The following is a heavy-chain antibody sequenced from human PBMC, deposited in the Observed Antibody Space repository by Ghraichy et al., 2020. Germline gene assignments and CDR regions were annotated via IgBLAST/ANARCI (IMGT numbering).Heavy chain of an antibody. D-gene: IGHD6-19*01. J-gene: IGHJ6*02. CDR2: ISSSTRYI. Sequence: GESLNISCVASGLMFSPNTMNWVRQAPGKGLEWLSSISSSTRYIYYADSVKGRFTISRDNAQNSLYLQMNSLRAADTAVYYCSRGGGAGTPVLYHMDVWGLGTTVTVSS. V-gene: IGHV3-21*01. CDR1: GLMFSPNT. CDR3: SRGGGAGTPVLYHMDV.